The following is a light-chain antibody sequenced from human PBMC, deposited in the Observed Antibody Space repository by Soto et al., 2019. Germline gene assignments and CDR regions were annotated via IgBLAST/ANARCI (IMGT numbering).Light chain of an antibody. Sequence: QSVLTQPASVSGSPGQSITISCTGTSGDVGAYNYVSWYQQHPGKAPKLMIYEVNNRPSGVSNRFSGPKSGNTASLTISGLQAEDEADYYCSSYTSSSTLVFGGGTKLTVL. J-gene: IGLJ3*02. CDR3: SSYTSSSTLV. CDR2: EVN. CDR1: SGDVGAYNY. V-gene: IGLV2-14*01.